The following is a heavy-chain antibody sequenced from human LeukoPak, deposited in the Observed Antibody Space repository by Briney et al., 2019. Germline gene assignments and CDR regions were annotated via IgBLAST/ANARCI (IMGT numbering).Heavy chain of an antibody. J-gene: IGHJ4*02. CDR1: GGSISSSNW. D-gene: IGHD6-19*01. CDR3: ARAVAGTYY. V-gene: IGHV4-4*02. CDR2: IYYSGST. Sequence: SETLSLTCAVSGGSISSSNWWSWVRQPPGKGLEWIGYIYYSGSTNYNPSLKSRVSISVDTSKNQFSLKLSSVTAADTAVYYCARAVAGTYYWGLGTLVTVSS.